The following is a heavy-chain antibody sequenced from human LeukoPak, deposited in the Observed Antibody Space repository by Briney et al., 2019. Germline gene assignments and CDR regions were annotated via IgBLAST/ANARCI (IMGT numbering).Heavy chain of an antibody. CDR1: GFTFSSYG. J-gene: IGHJ4*02. Sequence: GGSLRLSCAASGFTFSSYGMNWVRQAPGKGLEWVAVMSYDGTNKFYADSVKGRFTISRDNSKNTVYLQINSLRAEDTAVYYCANGGWYGGRASPDYWGQGTLVTVSS. V-gene: IGHV3-30*18. D-gene: IGHD6-19*01. CDR3: ANGGWYGGRASPDY. CDR2: MSYDGTNK.